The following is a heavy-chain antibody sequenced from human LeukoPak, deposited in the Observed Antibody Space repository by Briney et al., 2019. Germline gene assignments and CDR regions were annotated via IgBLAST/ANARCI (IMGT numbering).Heavy chain of an antibody. CDR1: GLTFSNAW. Sequence: GESLTLSCVASGLTFSNAWMSWVRQAPGKGLGWVGSIKPYGSEKNHVDPVKGRFPISRDDAETSLSLQMHSLRTADAAVFFGAGVGGIFYYWREGTLVTVSS. CDR3: AGVGGIFYY. CDR2: IKPYGSEK. V-gene: IGHV3-7*05. J-gene: IGHJ4*02.